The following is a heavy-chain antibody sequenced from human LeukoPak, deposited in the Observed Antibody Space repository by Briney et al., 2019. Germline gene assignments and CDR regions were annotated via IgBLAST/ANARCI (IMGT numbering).Heavy chain of an antibody. V-gene: IGHV3-23*01. CDR3: AKAPQYCSGGSCSGSAFDY. Sequence: GGSLRLSCAASGFTFSSYGMSWVRQAPGKGLEWVSAISGSGGSTYYADSVKGRFTISRDNSKNTLYLQMNSLRAEDTAVYYCAKAPQYCSGGSCSGSAFDYWGQGTLVTVSS. CDR2: ISGSGGST. CDR1: GFTFSSYG. J-gene: IGHJ4*02. D-gene: IGHD2-15*01.